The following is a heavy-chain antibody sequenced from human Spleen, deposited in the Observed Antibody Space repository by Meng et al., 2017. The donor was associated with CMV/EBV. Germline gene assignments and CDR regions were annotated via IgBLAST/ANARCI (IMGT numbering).Heavy chain of an antibody. CDR3: ARVVPAAIDY. CDR2: INHSGST. J-gene: IGHJ4*02. D-gene: IGHD2-2*01. V-gene: IGHV4-34*01. Sequence: SLPCAVYGGSFSGYYWSWIRQPPGKGLEWIGEINHSGSTNYNPSLKSRVTISVDTSKNQFSLKLSSVTAADTAVSYCARVVPAAIDYWGQGTLVTVSS. CDR1: GGSFSGYY.